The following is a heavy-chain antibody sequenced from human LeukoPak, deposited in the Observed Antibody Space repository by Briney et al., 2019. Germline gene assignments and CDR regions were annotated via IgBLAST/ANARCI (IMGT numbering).Heavy chain of an antibody. V-gene: IGHV4-34*01. J-gene: IGHJ4*02. Sequence: SETLSLTCAVSGGYISAYYWSWIRQPPGKGLEWIGEINHSGSTNYNPSLKSRVTISVDTSKNQFSLKLSSVTAADTAVYYCARRTVVVVAATSTSFDYWGQGTLVTVSS. CDR1: GGYISAYY. CDR2: INHSGST. D-gene: IGHD2-15*01. CDR3: ARRTVVVVAATSTSFDY.